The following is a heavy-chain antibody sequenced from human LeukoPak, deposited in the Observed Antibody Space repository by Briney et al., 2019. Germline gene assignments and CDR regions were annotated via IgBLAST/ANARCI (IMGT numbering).Heavy chain of an antibody. J-gene: IGHJ4*02. V-gene: IGHV3-72*01. CDR1: GFSISDHY. Sequence: GGSLRHSCAASGFSISDHYMDWVRQAPGKGLEWVGRVRNKPNGYTTDYGTSVKGRFTISRDDSKNSLYLQMNSLTSEDTAVYYCTRVRHDHYFDYWGQGTLVIVSS. CDR2: VRNKPNGYTT. D-gene: IGHD3-3*01. CDR3: TRVRHDHYFDY.